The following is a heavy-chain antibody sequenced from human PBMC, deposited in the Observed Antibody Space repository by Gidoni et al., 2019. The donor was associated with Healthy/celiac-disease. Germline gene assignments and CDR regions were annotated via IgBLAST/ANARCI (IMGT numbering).Heavy chain of an antibody. Sequence: QVQLVPSWAEVKKPGSSVQVSFKASGATFSSYAISWVRQAPGQGLEWMGGIIPIFGTANYAQKFQGRVTTTADESTSTAYMELSSLRSEDTAVYYCERDCYGSGCEACDIWGQGKMVTVSS. D-gene: IGHD3-10*01. CDR1: GATFSSYA. CDR3: ERDCYGSGCEACDI. J-gene: IGHJ3*02. V-gene: IGHV1-69*01. CDR2: IIPIFGTA.